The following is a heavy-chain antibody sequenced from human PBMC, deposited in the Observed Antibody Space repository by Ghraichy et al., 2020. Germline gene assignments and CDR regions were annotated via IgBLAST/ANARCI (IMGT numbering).Heavy chain of an antibody. V-gene: IGHV3-23*01. J-gene: IGHJ6*02. D-gene: IGHD5/OR15-5a*01. CDR2: ISGAGGIT. CDR1: GFTFSSYA. Sequence: GGSLRLSCAASGFTFSSYAITWVRQAPGEGLEWVSAISGAGGITFYADSVKGRFTISRDNSRSTLYLQMNSLRAEDTAVYYCAKRKVDDTNHSYGVDVWGQGTTVTVSS. CDR3: AKRKVDDTNHSYGVDV.